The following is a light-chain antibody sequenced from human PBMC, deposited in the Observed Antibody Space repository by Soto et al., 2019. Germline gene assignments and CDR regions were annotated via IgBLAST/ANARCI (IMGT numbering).Light chain of an antibody. CDR3: AAWDDSLTGLYV. CDR2: RNN. CDR1: TSNIGGNY. V-gene: IGLV1-47*01. J-gene: IGLJ1*01. Sequence: QSVLTQPPSASGTPGQTITISCSGTTSNIGGNYVHWYQQFPGTAPKLLIFRNNRRPSGVPDRFSGSKSGTSASLAISGLRSEDEADYYCAAWDDSLTGLYVFGSGTKLTVL.